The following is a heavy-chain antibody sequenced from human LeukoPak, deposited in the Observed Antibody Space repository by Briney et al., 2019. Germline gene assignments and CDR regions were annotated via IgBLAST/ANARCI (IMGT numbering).Heavy chain of an antibody. CDR3: ARVGKDIVVVPAARALYYYYYYMDV. J-gene: IGHJ6*03. D-gene: IGHD2-2*01. CDR1: GGSISSYY. V-gene: IGHV4-59*01. Sequence: SETLSLTCTVSGGSISSYYWSWIRQPPGKGLEWIGYIYYSGSTNYNPSLKSRVTISVDTSKNQFSLKLSSVTAADTAVYYCARVGKDIVVVPAARALYYYYYYMDVWGKGTTVTVPS. CDR2: IYYSGST.